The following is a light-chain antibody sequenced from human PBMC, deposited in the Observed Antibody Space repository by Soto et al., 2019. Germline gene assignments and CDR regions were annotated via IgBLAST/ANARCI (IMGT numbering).Light chain of an antibody. V-gene: IGKV3-15*01. CDR3: HQYDYWPET. CDR1: QSVGSN. Sequence: EIVMTQSPATLSVSPGETVTVSCRASQSVGSNLAWYQQRPGQPPRLVMFGASTRATGIPARFSGSGSGTEFTLTISSLQSEDFAVYYCHQYDYWPETFGRGTNVDIK. CDR2: GAS. J-gene: IGKJ1*01.